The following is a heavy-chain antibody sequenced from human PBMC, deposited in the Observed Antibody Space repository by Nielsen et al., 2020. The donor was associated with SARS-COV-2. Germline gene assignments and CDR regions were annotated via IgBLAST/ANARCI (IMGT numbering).Heavy chain of an antibody. V-gene: IGHV3-7*01. J-gene: IGHJ4*02. D-gene: IGHD1-26*01. Sequence: GESLKISCAASGFTFSSYWMSWVRQDPGKGLEWVANIKQDGSEKYYVDSVKGRFTISRDNAENSLYMEMVRLRAEDTAVYYCATVGATDYWGQGTLVTVSS. CDR1: GFTFSSYW. CDR3: ATVGATDY. CDR2: IKQDGSEK.